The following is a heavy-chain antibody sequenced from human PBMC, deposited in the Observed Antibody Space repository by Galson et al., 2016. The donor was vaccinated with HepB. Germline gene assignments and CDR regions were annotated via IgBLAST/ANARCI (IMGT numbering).Heavy chain of an antibody. J-gene: IGHJ4*02. V-gene: IGHV3-21*04. CDR1: GLTFGTYS. D-gene: IGHD2/OR15-2a*01. Sequence: SLRLSCAVSGLTFGTYSMHWVRQAPGKGLEWVSSITSSSSYIYYADSVKGRFTISRDNAKNSVYLQMNSLRAEDTATYYCVGAKYWGQGTLAIVSS. CDR2: ITSSSSYI. CDR3: VGAKY.